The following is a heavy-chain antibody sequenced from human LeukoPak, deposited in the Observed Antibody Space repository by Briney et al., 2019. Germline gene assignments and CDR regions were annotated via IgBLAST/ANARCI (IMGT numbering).Heavy chain of an antibody. J-gene: IGHJ4*02. V-gene: IGHV3-30*18. CDR2: ISYDATNK. D-gene: IGHD2/OR15-2a*01. CDR1: GFTFSSSD. Sequence: GGSLRLSCAASGFTFSSSDMHWVRQAPGKGLEWVAVISYDATNKYYADSVKGQFTLSRDNSKNTLYLQTNTLRDEDTAVYYCAKASSNYFYYFEYWGQGTLVTVSS. CDR3: AKASSNYFYYFEY.